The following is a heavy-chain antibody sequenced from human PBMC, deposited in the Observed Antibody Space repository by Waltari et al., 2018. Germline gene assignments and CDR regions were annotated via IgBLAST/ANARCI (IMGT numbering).Heavy chain of an antibody. J-gene: IGHJ3*02. D-gene: IGHD6-19*01. CDR2: LHYIGDT. CDR1: GDSISNNNYY. CDR3: ARNQRGWFDAFDI. V-gene: IGHV4-39*07. Sequence: QLQLQESGPGLVEPSETLSLTCTASGDSISNNNYYWGWIRQPQGTGLEWIGSLHYIGDTYYSSSLKSRVIISVDTSNNQFSLRLTSVTAADTAIYFCARNQRGWFDAFDIWGQGTMVIVSS.